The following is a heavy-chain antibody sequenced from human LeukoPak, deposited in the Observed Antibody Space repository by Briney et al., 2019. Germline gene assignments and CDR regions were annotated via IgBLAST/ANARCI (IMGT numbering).Heavy chain of an antibody. CDR3: ARGVLD. CDR2: IYHSGST. CDR1: GYSISSGYY. Sequence: PSETLSLTCTVSGYSISSGYYWGWIRQPPGKGLEWSGSIYHSGSTYYNPSLKSRVTISVDTSKNQFSLKLSSVCAADTAVYYCARGVLDWGQGTLVTVSS. D-gene: IGHD6-13*01. J-gene: IGHJ4*03. V-gene: IGHV4-38-2*02.